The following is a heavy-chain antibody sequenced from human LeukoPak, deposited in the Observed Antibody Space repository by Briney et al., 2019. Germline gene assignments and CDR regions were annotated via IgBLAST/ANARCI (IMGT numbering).Heavy chain of an antibody. CDR3: ARDGGGYCSSTSCNLYMDV. Sequence: ASVKVSCKASGGTFSSYAISWVRQAPGQGLEWMGGIIPIFGTANYAQKFQGRVTITTDESTSTAYMELSSLRSEDTAVYYCARDGGGYCSSTSCNLYMDVWGKGTTVTVSS. J-gene: IGHJ6*03. D-gene: IGHD2-2*01. CDR2: IIPIFGTA. CDR1: GGTFSSYA. V-gene: IGHV1-69*05.